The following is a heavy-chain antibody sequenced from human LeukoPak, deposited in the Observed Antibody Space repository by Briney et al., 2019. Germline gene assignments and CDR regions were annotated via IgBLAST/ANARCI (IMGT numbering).Heavy chain of an antibody. J-gene: IGHJ4*02. V-gene: IGHV4-59*08. Sequence: SETLSLTCSVSGGSINNYYWSWIRQPPGKGLEWIGYIFYSGSRNYNPSLKSRVTISVDTSRNQFSLKLSSVTAADTAVYYCARVTGYSSGVFDYWGQGTLITVSS. CDR3: ARVTGYSSGVFDY. D-gene: IGHD6-19*01. CDR2: IFYSGSR. CDR1: GGSINNYY.